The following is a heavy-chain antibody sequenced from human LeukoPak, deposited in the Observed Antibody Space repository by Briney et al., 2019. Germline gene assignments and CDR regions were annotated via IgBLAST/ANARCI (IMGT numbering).Heavy chain of an antibody. J-gene: IGHJ4*02. CDR1: GFTFSSHW. Sequence: GGSLRLSCAASGFTFSSHWMHWVRHAPGKGLVWVSRINSDGSSISYADSVKGRFTISRDNAKNTLYLQMYSLRAEDMAVYYCARVISAAAYIDYWGQGTLVTVSS. CDR3: ARVISAAAYIDY. CDR2: INSDGSSI. V-gene: IGHV3-74*01. D-gene: IGHD6-13*01.